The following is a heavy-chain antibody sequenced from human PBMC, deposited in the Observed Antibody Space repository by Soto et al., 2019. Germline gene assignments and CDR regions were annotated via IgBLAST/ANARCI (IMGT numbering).Heavy chain of an antibody. CDR2: VYSGSAT. Sequence: GGSLRLSCAASGFIVSDNYMNWVRQAPGKGLEWLSVVYSGSATYYADSVKGRFTISRDNSKNTVFLHMNSLRVEDTAVYYCARGKSGYLTFDFWGRGTQVTVSS. V-gene: IGHV3-53*01. CDR1: GFIVSDNY. CDR3: ARGKSGYLTFDF. J-gene: IGHJ4*02. D-gene: IGHD3-22*01.